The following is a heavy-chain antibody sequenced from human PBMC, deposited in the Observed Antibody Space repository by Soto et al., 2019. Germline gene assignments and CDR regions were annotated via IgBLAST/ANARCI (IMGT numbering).Heavy chain of an antibody. V-gene: IGHV1-18*01. CDR1: GYTFTSYG. Sequence: GASVKVSCKASGYTFTSYGISWVRQAPGQGLEWMGWISAYNGNTNYAQKLQGRVTMATDTSTSTAYMELRSLRSDDTAVYYCASRDSSGYYLNFDYWGQGTLVTVSS. CDR3: ASRDSSGYYLNFDY. D-gene: IGHD3-22*01. J-gene: IGHJ4*02. CDR2: ISAYNGNT.